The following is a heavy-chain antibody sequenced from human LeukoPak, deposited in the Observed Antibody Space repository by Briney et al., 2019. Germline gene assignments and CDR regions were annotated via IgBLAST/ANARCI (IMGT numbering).Heavy chain of an antibody. J-gene: IGHJ4*02. CDR1: GYTLTELS. CDR3: ATTRSRGYYDFWSGYLGIHFDY. D-gene: IGHD3-3*01. Sequence: GASVKVSCKVSGYTLTELSMHWVRQAPGKGLEWMGGFDPEDGETIYAQKFQGRVTMTEDTSTDTAYMELSSLRSEDTAVYYCATTRSRGYYDFWSGYLGIHFDYWGQGTLVTVSS. V-gene: IGHV1-24*01. CDR2: FDPEDGET.